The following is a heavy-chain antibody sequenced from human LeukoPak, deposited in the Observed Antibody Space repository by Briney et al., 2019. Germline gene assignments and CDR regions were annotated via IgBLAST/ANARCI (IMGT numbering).Heavy chain of an antibody. CDR1: GYTFTGYY. CDR3: ARDPLIAVAGTVGNWFDH. V-gene: IGHV1-2*02. J-gene: IGHJ5*02. Sequence: ASVNVSCKASGYTFTGYYMHWVRQAPGQGLEWMGWINPNSGGTNYAQKFQGRVTMTRDTSISTAYMELSRLRSDDTAVYYCARDPLIAVAGTVGNWFDHWGQGTLVTVSS. CDR2: INPNSGGT. D-gene: IGHD6-19*01.